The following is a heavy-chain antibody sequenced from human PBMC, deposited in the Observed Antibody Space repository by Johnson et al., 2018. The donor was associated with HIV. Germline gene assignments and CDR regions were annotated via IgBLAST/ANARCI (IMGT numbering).Heavy chain of an antibody. CDR1: GITVSSNY. CDR3: ARDRLWFGESDAFDI. V-gene: IGHV3-66*01. D-gene: IGHD3-10*01. J-gene: IGHJ3*02. CDR2: IFSVGGA. Sequence: VQLVESGGGLVQPGGSLRLSCAASGITVSSNYMSWVRQAPGKGLEWVSVIFSVGGAYYADSVKGRFIISRDNSTNMLYLHMNSLSAEDTAVYYCARDRLWFGESDAFDIWGQGTMVTVSS.